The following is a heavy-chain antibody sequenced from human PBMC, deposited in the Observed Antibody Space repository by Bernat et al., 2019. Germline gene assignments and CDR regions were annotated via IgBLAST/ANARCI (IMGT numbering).Heavy chain of an antibody. J-gene: IGHJ4*02. CDR2: IKRKNDGGTT. CDR1: GFSFSNAW. Sequence: EVQLVESGGGLVKPGGSLRLSCAASGFSFSNAWMSWVRQAPGKGLEWVGRIKRKNDGGTTDYAAPVKGRFTSSSDDAKTTLYLQMTSLKAEDTAVYYCTTGYCSNGVCYTYFDHWSQGTLVTVSS. CDR3: TTGYCSNGVCYTYFDH. V-gene: IGHV3-15*01. D-gene: IGHD2-8*01.